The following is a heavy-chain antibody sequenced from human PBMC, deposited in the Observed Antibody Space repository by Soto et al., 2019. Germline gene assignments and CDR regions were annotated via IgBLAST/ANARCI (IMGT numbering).Heavy chain of an antibody. CDR3: ARERLEWLALLDY. CDR2: ISYDGSNK. J-gene: IGHJ4*02. CDR1: GFTLSSYA. Sequence: QVQLVESGGGVVQPGRSLRLSCAASGFTLSSYAMHWVRQAPGKGLEWVAVISYDGSNKYYADSVKGRFTISRDNSKNTLYLQMNSLRAEDTAVYYCARERLEWLALLDYWGQGTLVTVSS. D-gene: IGHD3-3*01. V-gene: IGHV3-30-3*01.